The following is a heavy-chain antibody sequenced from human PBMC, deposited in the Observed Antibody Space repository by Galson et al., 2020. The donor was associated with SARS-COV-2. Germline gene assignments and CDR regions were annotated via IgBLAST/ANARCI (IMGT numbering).Heavy chain of an antibody. V-gene: IGHV1-8*01. Sequence: ASVTVSCKASGYTFTSYDINWVRQATGQGLEWMGWMNPNSGNTGYAQKFQGRVTMTRNTAISTAYMELSSLRSEDTAVYYCARGSTYYDFWSGYFNFDYWGQGTLVTVSS. D-gene: IGHD3-3*01. CDR1: GYTFTSYD. CDR3: ARGSTYYDFWSGYFNFDY. CDR2: MNPNSGNT. J-gene: IGHJ4*02.